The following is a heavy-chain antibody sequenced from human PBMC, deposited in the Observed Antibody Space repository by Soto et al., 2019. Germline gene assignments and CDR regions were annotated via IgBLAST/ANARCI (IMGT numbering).Heavy chain of an antibody. Sequence: GESLKISCNGSGFTFTIYWIAWVGQMPGKGLEWMGIIYPGDSDSSYSPSFQGQVTISADKSINTAYLHWSSLKASDTAIYYCAKHEGYCSTTTCSNFDYWGQGTLVTVSS. J-gene: IGHJ4*02. V-gene: IGHV5-51*01. CDR3: AKHEGYCSTTTCSNFDY. CDR1: GFTFTIYW. D-gene: IGHD2-2*01. CDR2: IYPGDSDS.